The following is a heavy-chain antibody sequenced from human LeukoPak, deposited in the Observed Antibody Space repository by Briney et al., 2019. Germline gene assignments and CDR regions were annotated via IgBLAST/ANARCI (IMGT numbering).Heavy chain of an antibody. D-gene: IGHD5-18*01. Sequence: ASVKVSCKASGYTFTGYYMHWVRQAPGQGLEWMGRINPNSGGTNYAQKFQGRVTMTRDTSISTAYMGLSRLRSDDTAVYYCARAELTWIQLWIEDDNWFDPWGQGTLVTVSS. V-gene: IGHV1-2*06. CDR3: ARAELTWIQLWIEDDNWFDP. J-gene: IGHJ5*02. CDR1: GYTFTGYY. CDR2: INPNSGGT.